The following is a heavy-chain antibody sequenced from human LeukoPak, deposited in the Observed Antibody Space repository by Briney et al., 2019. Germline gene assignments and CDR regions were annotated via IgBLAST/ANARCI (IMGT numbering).Heavy chain of an antibody. Sequence: SETLSLTCTVSGGSISPYFWSWIRQSPGKGLEWIGYIYNDGSTKYNPSLKSRVTISADTSKRQFSLNLRSVTAAGTAVYYCARRQTYFDYWGQGTLVTVSS. CDR1: GGSISPYF. CDR2: IYNDGST. V-gene: IGHV4-4*09. J-gene: IGHJ4*02. CDR3: ARRQTYFDY.